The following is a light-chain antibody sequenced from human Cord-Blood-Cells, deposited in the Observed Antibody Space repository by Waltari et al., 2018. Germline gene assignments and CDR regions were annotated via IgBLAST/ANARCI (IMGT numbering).Light chain of an antibody. CDR3: QQRSNWPP. CDR2: DAA. V-gene: IGKV3-11*01. Sequence: IVLTQSPATLSLSPGERATLSCRASQSVSSYLAWYQQKPGQAPRLLIYDAANSATGIPARFSGSGSGTDFTLTISSLEPEDFAVYYCQQRSNWPPFGGGTKVEIK. CDR1: QSVSSY. J-gene: IGKJ4*01.